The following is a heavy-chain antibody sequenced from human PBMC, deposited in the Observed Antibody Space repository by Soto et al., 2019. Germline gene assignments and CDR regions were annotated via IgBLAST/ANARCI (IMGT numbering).Heavy chain of an antibody. CDR3: ARSRDIAAAGSGGWYYYYGMDV. D-gene: IGHD6-13*01. CDR2: INAGNGNT. CDR1: GYTFTSYA. Sequence: ASVKVSCKASGYTFTSYAMHWVRQAPGQRLEWMGWINAGNGNTKYSQKFQGRVTITRDTSASTAYMELSSLRSEDTAVYYCARSRDIAAAGSGGWYYYYGMDVWGQGTRVTVPS. V-gene: IGHV1-3*01. J-gene: IGHJ6*02.